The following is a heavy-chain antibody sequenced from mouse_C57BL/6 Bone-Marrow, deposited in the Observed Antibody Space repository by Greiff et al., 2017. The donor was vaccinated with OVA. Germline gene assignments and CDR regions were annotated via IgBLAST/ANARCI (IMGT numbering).Heavy chain of an antibody. V-gene: IGHV1-74*01. CDR3: AIGDIGNYPYFDY. J-gene: IGHJ2*01. CDR2: IHPSDSDT. CDR1: GYTFTSYW. D-gene: IGHD2-1*01. Sequence: QVQLQQPGAELVKPGASVKVSCKASGYTFTSYWMHWVKQRPGQGLEWIGRIHPSDSDTNYNQKFKGKATLTVDKSSSTAYIQLSSLTSEDSAVYYCAIGDIGNYPYFDYWGQGTTLTVSS.